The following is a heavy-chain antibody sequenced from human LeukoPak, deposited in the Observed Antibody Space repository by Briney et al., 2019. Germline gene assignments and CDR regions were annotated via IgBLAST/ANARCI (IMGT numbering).Heavy chain of an antibody. V-gene: IGHV4-59*08. CDR1: GGSISSYY. J-gene: IGHJ4*02. CDR2: IYYSGNT. Sequence: SETLSLTCTVSGGSISSYYWSWIRQPPGKGLEWIGYIYYSGNTKYNPSLKSRVTISVDTSKNQFSLKLTSVTAADTAVYYCARVDGYVPDYWGQGALVTVSS. D-gene: IGHD5-24*01. CDR3: ARVDGYVPDY.